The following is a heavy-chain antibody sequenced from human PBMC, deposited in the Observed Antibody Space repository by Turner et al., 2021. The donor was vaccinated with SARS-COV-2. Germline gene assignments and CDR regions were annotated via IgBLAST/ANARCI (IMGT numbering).Heavy chain of an antibody. CDR1: GFNFTHSW. CDR2: IKQDGSAK. Sequence: EVQLLESGGGLVQPGGSLRLSCAASGFNFTHSWMSWVRQAPGRGLEWVANIKQDGSAKFYQDSVRGRFTITRDNAKNTLYLQMDSLRAEDTAVYYCAREMDNSGFASWGQGILVSVSS. CDR3: AREMDNSGFAS. V-gene: IGHV3-7*01. D-gene: IGHD5-12*01. J-gene: IGHJ5*01.